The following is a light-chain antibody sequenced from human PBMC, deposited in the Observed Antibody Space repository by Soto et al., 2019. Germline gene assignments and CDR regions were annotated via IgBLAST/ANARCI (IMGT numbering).Light chain of an antibody. CDR1: QTINTW. V-gene: IGKV1-5*01. CDR2: DAS. Sequence: DIQMTQSPSTLSASVGERVTITCRASQTINTWLAWYQHKPGKAPKLLIYDASTLQTGVPSRFSGYSSGTEFTLTISSLQPDDLATYFCQQYHSFSPEGLTFGGETKVEL. J-gene: IGKJ4*01. CDR3: QQYHSFSPEGLT.